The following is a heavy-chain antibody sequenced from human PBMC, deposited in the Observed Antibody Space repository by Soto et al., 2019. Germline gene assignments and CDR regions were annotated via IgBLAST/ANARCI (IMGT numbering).Heavy chain of an antibody. V-gene: IGHV3-7*05. J-gene: IGHJ4*02. D-gene: IGHD2-2*01. CDR2: IKQDGSEK. CDR3: ARDDFGCTSCYDY. CDR1: GFTFSSYW. Sequence: GGSLRLSCAASGFTFSSYWMSWVRQAPGKGLEWVANIKQDGSEKYYVDSVKGRFTISRDNAKNSLYLQMNSLRAEDTAVYYCARDDFGCTSCYDYWGQGTLVTVSS.